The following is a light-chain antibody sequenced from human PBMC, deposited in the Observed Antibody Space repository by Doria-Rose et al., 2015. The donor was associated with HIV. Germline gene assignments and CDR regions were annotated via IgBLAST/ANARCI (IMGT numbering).Light chain of an antibody. V-gene: IGKV4-1*01. CDR2: WAS. J-gene: IGKJ3*01. CDR3: QQYYDTPS. CDR1: QSLLYTSKNY. Sequence: TQSPESLGMSLGERATLNCKSNQSLLYTSKNYLAWHQQKPGQPPKLLIYWASTRQSRVPARFSGSGSGTDFTLTISSLEAEDVAVYYCQQYYDTPSFGPGTTVDIK.